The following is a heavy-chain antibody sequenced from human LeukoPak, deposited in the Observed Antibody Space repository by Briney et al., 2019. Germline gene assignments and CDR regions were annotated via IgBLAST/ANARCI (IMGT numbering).Heavy chain of an antibody. Sequence: PSETLSLTCTVSGGSISSSSYCWGWIRQPPGKGLEWIGSIYHSGSTYYNPSLKSRVTISVDTSKNQFSLKLSSVTAADTAVYYCASTPHYTAMDHRGAFDIWGQGTMVTVSS. D-gene: IGHD5-18*01. CDR1: GGSISSSSYC. V-gene: IGHV4-39*07. J-gene: IGHJ3*02. CDR3: ASTPHYTAMDHRGAFDI. CDR2: IYHSGST.